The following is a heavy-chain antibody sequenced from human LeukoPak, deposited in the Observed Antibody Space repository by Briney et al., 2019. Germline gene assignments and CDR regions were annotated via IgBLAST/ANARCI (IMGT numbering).Heavy chain of an antibody. D-gene: IGHD3-3*01. CDR1: GFTFGSYS. Sequence: GGSLRLSCAASGFTFGSYSMNWVRQAPGKGLEWVSSISSSSSYIYYADSLKGRFTISRDNAKNSLYLQMNSLRAEDTAVYYCARGFSIGFDYWGQGTLVTVSS. CDR2: ISSSSSYI. V-gene: IGHV3-21*01. J-gene: IGHJ4*02. CDR3: ARGFSIGFDY.